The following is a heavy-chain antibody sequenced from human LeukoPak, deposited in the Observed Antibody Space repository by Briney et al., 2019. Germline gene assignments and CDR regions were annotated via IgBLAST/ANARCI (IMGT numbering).Heavy chain of an antibody. J-gene: IGHJ4*02. CDR1: GYTFTGYY. V-gene: IGHV1-2*02. D-gene: IGHD3-3*01. CDR3: ARVGPYYDFSRYYFDY. CDR2: INPNSGGT. Sequence: ASVKVSYKASGYTFTGYYMHWVRQAPGQGLEWMGWINPNSGGTNYAQKFQGRVTMTRDTSISTAYMELSRLRSDDTAVYYCARVGPYYDFSRYYFDYWGQGTLVTVSS.